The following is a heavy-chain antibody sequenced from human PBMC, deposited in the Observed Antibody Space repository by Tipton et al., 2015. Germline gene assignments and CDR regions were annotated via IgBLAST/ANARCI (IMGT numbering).Heavy chain of an antibody. CDR2: ISHSGNT. Sequence: LRLSCAVSAYSITSDYYWGWIRQPPGKGLEWIGSISHSGNTYYNPSLKSRVTISVDTSKNQFSLKLSSVTAADTAVYYCARVPYRGGVIDPWGQGTLVTVSS. J-gene: IGHJ5*02. D-gene: IGHD1-26*01. CDR3: ARVPYRGGVIDP. V-gene: IGHV4-38-2*01. CDR1: AYSITSDYY.